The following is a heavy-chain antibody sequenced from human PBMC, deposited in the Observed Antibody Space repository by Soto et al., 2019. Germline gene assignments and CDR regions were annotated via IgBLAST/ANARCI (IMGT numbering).Heavy chain of an antibody. CDR3: ARVGPPSDV. CDR1: GLHVCRYR. J-gene: IGHJ6*02. Sequence: GVSHTRSGAAAGLHVCRYRWTSYRQAPGKGLEWVSYISSSGSTIYYADSVKGRFTISRDNAKKSLYLQMNSLRAEDTAVYHCARVGPPSDVWGQGTTVTVSS. V-gene: IGHV3-11*01. CDR2: ISSSGSTI.